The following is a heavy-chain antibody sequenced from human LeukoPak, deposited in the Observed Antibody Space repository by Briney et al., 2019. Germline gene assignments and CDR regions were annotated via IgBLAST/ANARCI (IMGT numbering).Heavy chain of an antibody. D-gene: IGHD6-19*01. CDR3: ARSYTNGWLFDY. V-gene: IGHV2-5*02. Sequence: SGPTLVKPTQTLTLTCTFSGFSLVTSAVGVGWIRQPPGKALEWLAVIYWDDNERYSPSLESRLTITKDTSKNQVVLTMTNMDPVDTATYYCARSYTNGWLFDYWGQGTLVTVSS. CDR2: IYWDDNE. CDR1: GFSLVTSAVG. J-gene: IGHJ4*02.